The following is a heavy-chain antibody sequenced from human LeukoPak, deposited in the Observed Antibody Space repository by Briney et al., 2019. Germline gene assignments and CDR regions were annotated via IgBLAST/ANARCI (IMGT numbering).Heavy chain of an antibody. CDR1: GASLNTYY. D-gene: IGHD3-22*01. J-gene: IGHJ3*02. CDR2: INHSGST. V-gene: IGHV4-34*01. Sequence: SETLSLTCAVYGASLNTYYWSWIRQSPEKGLEWIGDINHSGSTNYNPSLKSRVTISVDTSKNQFSLKLSSVTAADTAVYYCARRRYYYDRSHAFDIWGQGTMVTVSS. CDR3: ARRRYYYDRSHAFDI.